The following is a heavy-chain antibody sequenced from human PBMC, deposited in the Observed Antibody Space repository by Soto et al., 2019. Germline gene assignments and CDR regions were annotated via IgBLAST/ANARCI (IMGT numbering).Heavy chain of an antibody. V-gene: IGHV1-18*01. CDR1: GYTFTSYG. CDR2: ISAYNGNT. CDR3: ARDSYYDILTGYGWFDP. D-gene: IGHD3-9*01. Sequence: GASVKVSCKASGYTFTSYGISWVRQAPGQGLEWMGWISAYNGNTNYAQKLQGRVTMTTDTSTSTAYMELRSLRSDDTAVYYCARDSYYDILTGYGWFDPWGQGTLVTAPQ. J-gene: IGHJ5*02.